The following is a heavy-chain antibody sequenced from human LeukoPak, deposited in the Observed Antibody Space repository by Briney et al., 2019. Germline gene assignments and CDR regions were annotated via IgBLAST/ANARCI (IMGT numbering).Heavy chain of an antibody. CDR1: GFTFSDYY. J-gene: IGHJ6*02. Sequence: GGSLRLSCAASGFTFSDYYMSWIRQAPGKGLEWVAVISYDGSNKYYADSVKGRFTISRDNSKNTLYLQMNSLRAEDTAVYYCARSQGAAYGMDVWSQGTTVTVSS. CDR3: ARSQGAAYGMDV. V-gene: IGHV3-30*03. CDR2: ISYDGSNK. D-gene: IGHD3-16*01.